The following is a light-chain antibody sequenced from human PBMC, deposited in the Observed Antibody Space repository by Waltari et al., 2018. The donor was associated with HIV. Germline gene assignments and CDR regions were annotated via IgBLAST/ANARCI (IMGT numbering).Light chain of an antibody. CDR2: GAS. Sequence: VLTQSPSSLPVSLCERESINCRSSRTVLYDSNNQNYLAWYQQKPGQPPKVMIYGASTRAVGVSDRFSGSGSGTNFSLIINSLQADDLAVYYCHQYYSLPYTFGGGTKVEIK. J-gene: IGKJ4*01. CDR1: RTVLYDSNNQNY. V-gene: IGKV4-1*01. CDR3: HQYYSLPYT.